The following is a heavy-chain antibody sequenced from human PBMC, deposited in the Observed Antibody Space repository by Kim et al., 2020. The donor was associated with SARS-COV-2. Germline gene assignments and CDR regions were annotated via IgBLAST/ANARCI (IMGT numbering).Heavy chain of an antibody. V-gene: IGHV3-11*05. CDR3: ARVPVGASSWYYFDS. CDR1: GINFSDYY. J-gene: IGHJ4*01. D-gene: IGHD6-13*01. Sequence: GGSLRLSCEASGINFSDYYMSWIRQAPGKGLEWVSYISSSGSYTKYADSLKGRFTISRDNAENSLYLEMNSLSADDTAVYYCARVPVGASSWYYFDS. CDR2: ISSSGSYT.